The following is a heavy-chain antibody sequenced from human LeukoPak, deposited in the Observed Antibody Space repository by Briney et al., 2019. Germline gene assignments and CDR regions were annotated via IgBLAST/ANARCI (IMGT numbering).Heavy chain of an antibody. CDR2: IFPSGGEI. CDR3: ATYRQVLLPFES. D-gene: IGHD2-8*02. CDR1: GLTFSPFA. Sequence: GGSLRLPCAASGLTFSPFAMIWVRQPPGKGLEWVSSIFPSGGEINYADSVRGGFSISRDNSKSTLSLQMNSLRAEDMAIYYCATYRQVLLPFESWGQGTLVTVSS. J-gene: IGHJ4*02. V-gene: IGHV3-23*01.